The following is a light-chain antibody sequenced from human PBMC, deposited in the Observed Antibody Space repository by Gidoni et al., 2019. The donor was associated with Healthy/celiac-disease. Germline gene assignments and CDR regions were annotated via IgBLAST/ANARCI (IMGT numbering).Light chain of an antibody. Sequence: QSVLTQPPSASGTPGQRVTISCSGSSSNIGSNTVNWSQQVPGTAPKLLIYSNKQRPSGVPDRFSGSKSGTSASLAISGLQSEDEADYYCAAWDDSLNGYVFGTGTKVTVL. V-gene: IGLV1-44*01. CDR2: SNK. CDR3: AAWDDSLNGYV. J-gene: IGLJ1*01. CDR1: SSNIGSNT.